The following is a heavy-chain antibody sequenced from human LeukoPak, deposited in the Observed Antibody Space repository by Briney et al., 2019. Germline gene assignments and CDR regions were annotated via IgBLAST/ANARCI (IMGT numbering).Heavy chain of an antibody. D-gene: IGHD2-2*03. J-gene: IGHJ4*02. CDR2: IIPIFGTA. CDR1: GYTFPSYG. Sequence: SVKVSCKASGYTFPSYGISWVRQAPGQGLEWMGGIIPIFGTANYAQKFQGRVTITADESTSTAYMELSSLRSEDTAVYYCARVDPWPRWGQGTLVTVSS. V-gene: IGHV1-69*13. CDR3: ARVDPWPR.